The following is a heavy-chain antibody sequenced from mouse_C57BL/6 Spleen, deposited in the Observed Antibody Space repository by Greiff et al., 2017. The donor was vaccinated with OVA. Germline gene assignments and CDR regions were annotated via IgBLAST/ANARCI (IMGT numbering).Heavy chain of an antibody. J-gene: IGHJ2*01. V-gene: IGHV1-22*01. CDR3: ASPLTSSYYFDY. CDR1: GYTFTDYN. CDR2: INPNNGGT. Sequence: VQLQQSGPELVKPGASVKMSCKASGYTFTDYNMHWVKQSHGKSLEWIGYINPNNGGTSYNQKFKGKATLTVNKSSSTAYMELRSLTSEDSAVYYCASPLTSSYYFDYWGQGTTLTVSS.